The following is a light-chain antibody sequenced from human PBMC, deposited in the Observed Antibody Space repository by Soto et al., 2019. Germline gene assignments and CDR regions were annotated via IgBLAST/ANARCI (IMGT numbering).Light chain of an antibody. Sequence: EIVLTQSPGTVSVSPGEIATLSCRASQSVSSNLAWYQQKPGQAPRLLIYGTSDRATGNPDRFSGSGSGTDFTLTISRLEPEDSAVYYRQQFDDSVTFGKGKRLEIK. CDR2: GTS. CDR3: QQFDDSVT. V-gene: IGKV3-20*01. J-gene: IGKJ5*01. CDR1: QSVSSN.